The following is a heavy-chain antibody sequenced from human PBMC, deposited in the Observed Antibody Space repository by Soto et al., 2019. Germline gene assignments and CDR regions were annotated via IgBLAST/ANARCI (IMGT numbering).Heavy chain of an antibody. CDR3: ASLDTAMIGDAY. Sequence: PGGALRLSCTASRFIFSRDWMSWVRQAPGKGLEWVAMIKTDGFEKYYVDSVKGRFTISRDNAKNSLYLQMNSLRAEDTALYYCASLDTAMIGDAYWGQGTQVTVSS. V-gene: IGHV3-7*01. CDR1: RFIFSRDW. D-gene: IGHD5-18*01. J-gene: IGHJ4*02. CDR2: IKTDGFEK.